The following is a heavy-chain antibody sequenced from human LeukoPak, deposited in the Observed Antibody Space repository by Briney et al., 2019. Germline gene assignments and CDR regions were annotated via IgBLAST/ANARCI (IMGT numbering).Heavy chain of an antibody. D-gene: IGHD2-15*01. CDR2: ISYDGSNK. CDR3: AKDRGYCSGGSCYQVLDY. CDR1: GFTFSSYG. J-gene: IGHJ4*02. V-gene: IGHV3-30*18. Sequence: GRSLTLSCAASGFTFSSYGMHWVRQAPGKGLEWVAVISYDGSNKYYADSVKGRFTISRDNSKNTLYLQMNSLRAEDTAVYYCAKDRGYCSGGSCYQVLDYWGQGTLVTVSS.